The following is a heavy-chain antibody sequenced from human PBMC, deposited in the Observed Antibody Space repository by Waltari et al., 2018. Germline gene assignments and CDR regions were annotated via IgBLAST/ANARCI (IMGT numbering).Heavy chain of an antibody. V-gene: IGHV4-39*07. CDR2: IYYSGIT. CDR1: GGSISSSSYY. Sequence: QLQLQESGPGLVKPSETLSLTCTVSGGSISSSSYYWGWIRQPPGKGLGWIGSIYYSGITYYNPSLKSRVTISVDTSKNQFSLKLSSVTAADTAVYYCARGFSGSYWFDYWGQGTLVTVSS. D-gene: IGHD1-26*01. J-gene: IGHJ4*02. CDR3: ARGFSGSYWFDY.